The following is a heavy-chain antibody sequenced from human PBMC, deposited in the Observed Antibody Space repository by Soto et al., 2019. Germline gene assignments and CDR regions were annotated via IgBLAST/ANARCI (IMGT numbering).Heavy chain of an antibody. CDR3: ARDRLAVAGTGGRNWFDP. J-gene: IGHJ5*02. CDR1: GFTFSSYA. D-gene: IGHD6-19*01. CDR2: ISYDGSNK. Sequence: QVQLVESGGGVVQPGRSLRLSCAASGFTFSSYAMHWVRQAPGKGLEWVAVISYDGSNKYYADSVKGRFTISRDNSKNTLYLQMNSLRAEDTAVYYWARDRLAVAGTGGRNWFDPWGQGTLVTVSS. V-gene: IGHV3-30-3*01.